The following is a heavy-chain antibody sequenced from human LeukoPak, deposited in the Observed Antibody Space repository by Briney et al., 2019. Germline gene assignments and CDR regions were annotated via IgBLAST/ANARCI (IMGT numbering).Heavy chain of an antibody. J-gene: IGHJ4*02. V-gene: IGHV4-59*01. CDR2: IYHSGST. CDR3: ARESSSGWYAFDY. CDR1: GGSISSYY. D-gene: IGHD6-19*01. Sequence: KPSETLSLTCTVSGGSISSYYWSWIRQPPGKGLEWIGYIYHSGSTNYNPSLKSRVTISVDTSKNQFSLKLSSVTAADTAVYYCARESSSGWYAFDYWGQGTLVTVSS.